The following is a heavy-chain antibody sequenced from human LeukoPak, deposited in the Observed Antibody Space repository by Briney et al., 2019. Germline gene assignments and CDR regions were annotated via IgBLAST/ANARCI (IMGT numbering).Heavy chain of an antibody. J-gene: IGHJ5*01. Sequence: PSETLSLTCTVSGGSISSDYWSWIRQPPGKGLEWIGYIYTSGSNNYNPSLKSRVTISGDTSKNQFSLKLSSVTAADTAVYYCARQKAGNCFDPWGQGTPVTVSS. CDR3: ARQKAGNCFDP. V-gene: IGHV4-4*09. D-gene: IGHD6-19*01. CDR1: GGSISSDY. CDR2: IYTSGSN.